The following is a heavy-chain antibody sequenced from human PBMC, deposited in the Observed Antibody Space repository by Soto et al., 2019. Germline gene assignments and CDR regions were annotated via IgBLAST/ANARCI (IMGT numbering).Heavy chain of an antibody. Sequence: ASVKVSCKASGGTFSSYAISWVRQAPGQGLEWMGGIIPIFGTANYAQKFQGRVTITADESTSTAYMELSSLRSEDTAVYYCAKASGYSGPFDYWGQGTLVTVSS. D-gene: IGHD5-12*01. CDR3: AKASGYSGPFDY. CDR2: IIPIFGTA. J-gene: IGHJ4*02. V-gene: IGHV1-69*13. CDR1: GGTFSSYA.